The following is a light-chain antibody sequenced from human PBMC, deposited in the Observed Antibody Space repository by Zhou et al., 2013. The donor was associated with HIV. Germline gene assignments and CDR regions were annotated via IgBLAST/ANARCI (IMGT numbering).Light chain of an antibody. CDR2: DAS. Sequence: EIGMAQSPATLSVSPGGRATLSCRASQNIRSNLAWYQHKPGQAPRLLILDASTRATGIPARFSGSGSGREFSLSISSLQSEDFAVYSCQQYYSWPQTFGQGTKVEFK. CDR3: QQYYSWPQT. J-gene: IGKJ1*01. CDR1: QNIRSN. V-gene: IGKV3-15*01.